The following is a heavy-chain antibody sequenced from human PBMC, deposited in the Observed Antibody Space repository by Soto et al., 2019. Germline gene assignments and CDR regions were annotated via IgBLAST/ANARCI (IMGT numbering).Heavy chain of an antibody. Sequence: GESLKISCKGSGYSFTSYWIGWVRQMPGKGLEWMGIIYPGDSDTRYSPAFQGQVRIAAEKSISTAYRQWSNLKASDTAMYYCARLSGVLEWLSEMDWFDPWGQGTLVTVSS. J-gene: IGHJ5*02. V-gene: IGHV5-51*01. D-gene: IGHD3-3*01. CDR2: IYPGDSDT. CDR3: ARLSGVLEWLSEMDWFDP. CDR1: GYSFTSYW.